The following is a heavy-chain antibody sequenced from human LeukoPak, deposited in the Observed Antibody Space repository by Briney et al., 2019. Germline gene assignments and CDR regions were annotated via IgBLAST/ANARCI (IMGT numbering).Heavy chain of an antibody. CDR2: ISYDGSSK. D-gene: IGHD1-26*01. CDR1: GFTFSSYS. CDR3: ARVLAAGGTWVGGNY. V-gene: IGHV3-30-3*01. Sequence: GGSLRLSCAASGFTFSSYSMHWVRQAPGKGLAWLAVISYDGSSKYYADSVKGRFTISRDNSKNTLYLQMNSLRAEDTAVYYCARVLAAGGTWVGGNYWGQGTLVTVSS. J-gene: IGHJ4*02.